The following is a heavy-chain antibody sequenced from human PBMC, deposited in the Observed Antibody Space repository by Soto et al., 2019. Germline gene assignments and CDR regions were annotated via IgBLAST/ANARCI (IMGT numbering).Heavy chain of an antibody. CDR1: GGSIVGYC. CDR3: ARHRRTTVAKFYFDN. J-gene: IGHJ4*02. D-gene: IGHD4-4*01. Sequence: SEIMCLTCTVAGGSIVGYCWRWIRQPPGKGLEWIAYIFDSGNANYNPSLKSRVTISVDTSKNQFSLKLTSVTAADTAVYYCARHRRTTVAKFYFDNWGQGALVTVSS. CDR2: IFDSGNA. V-gene: IGHV4-59*08.